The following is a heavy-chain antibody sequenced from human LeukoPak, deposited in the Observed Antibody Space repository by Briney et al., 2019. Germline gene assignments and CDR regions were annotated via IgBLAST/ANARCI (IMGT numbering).Heavy chain of an antibody. CDR2: INHSAST. CDR1: GGSFSGYN. CDR3: ARGELGYCSSTSCSQYYYYGMDV. D-gene: IGHD2-2*01. J-gene: IGHJ6*04. Sequence: SETLPLTCAVYGGSFSGYNWSWIRQPPGKGLERIGEINHSASTNYDPSLKSRVTISVDTSKNQFSLKLSSVTAADTAVYYCARGELGYCSSTSCSQYYYYGMDVWGKGTTVTVSS. V-gene: IGHV4-34*01.